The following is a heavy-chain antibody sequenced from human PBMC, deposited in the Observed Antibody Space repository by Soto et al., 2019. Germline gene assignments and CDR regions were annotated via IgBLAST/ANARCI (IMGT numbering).Heavy chain of an antibody. J-gene: IGHJ4*02. CDR2: VYYSGSA. CDR3: ARHGPFYDSWSGPSALDH. V-gene: IGHV4-39*01. Sequence: QLQLQESGPGLEKPLETLSLTCTVSDDSISSSSYYWGWIRQPPGKGLEWIASVYYSGSAYYNPSLKSRLSISVDTSKKQFFLKLRSVTAADTAVYYCARHGPFYDSWSGPSALDHWGQGTQVLVSS. CDR1: DDSISSSSYY. D-gene: IGHD3-3*01.